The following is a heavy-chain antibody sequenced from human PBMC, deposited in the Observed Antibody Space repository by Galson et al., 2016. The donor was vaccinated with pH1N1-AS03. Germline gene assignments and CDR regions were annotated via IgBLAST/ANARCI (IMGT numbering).Heavy chain of an antibody. D-gene: IGHD2/OR15-2a*01. J-gene: IGHJ4*02. CDR1: GFSLATSGVG. Sequence: PALVKPTQTLTLTCAFSGFSLATSGVGVGWIRQPPGKALEWLALIYWDDDKHYNPSLKSRLTVTKDTSKNLVVLTLTDMDPVDTATYFCTRSRYYNTNLYYFDYWGQGTLVTVSS. CDR2: IYWDDDK. V-gene: IGHV2-5*02. CDR3: TRSRYYNTNLYYFDY.